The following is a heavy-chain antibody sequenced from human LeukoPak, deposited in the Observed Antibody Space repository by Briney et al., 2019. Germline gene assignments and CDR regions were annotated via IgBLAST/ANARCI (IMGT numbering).Heavy chain of an antibody. J-gene: IGHJ4*02. CDR2: INHSGST. CDR3: ARGRMGTAKVFDY. V-gene: IGHV4-34*01. D-gene: IGHD5-18*01. CDR1: GGSISGYY. Sequence: SETLSLTCAVYGGSISGYYWSWIRQPPGKGLEWTGEINHSGSTNYNPSLKSRVTISVDTSKNQFSLKLSSVTAADTAVYYCARGRMGTAKVFDYWGQGTLVTVSS.